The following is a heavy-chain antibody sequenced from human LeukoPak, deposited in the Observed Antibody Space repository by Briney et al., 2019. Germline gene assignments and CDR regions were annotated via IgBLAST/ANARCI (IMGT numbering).Heavy chain of an antibody. Sequence: ASVKVSCKASGYTFTSYDINWVRQATGQGLEWMGWMNPNSGNTGYAQEFQGRVTMTRNTSISTAYMELSSLRSEDTAVYYCARAEQLAESDYWGQGTLVTVSS. V-gene: IGHV1-8*01. CDR2: MNPNSGNT. D-gene: IGHD6-6*01. CDR3: ARAEQLAESDY. J-gene: IGHJ4*02. CDR1: GYTFTSYD.